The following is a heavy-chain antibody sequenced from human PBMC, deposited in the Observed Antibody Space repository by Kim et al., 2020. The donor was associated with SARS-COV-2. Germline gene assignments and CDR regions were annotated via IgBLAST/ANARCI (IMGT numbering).Heavy chain of an antibody. J-gene: IGHJ6*04. Sequence: ASVKVSCKASGYTVTSYAMNWVRQAPGQGLEWMGWIKSNTGNPTYAQGFTGRFVFSLDTSVSTAYLQISSLKAEDTAVYYCARDPGVSTIFGVVIRKPNYCGMDVWGEGTTVTVSS. CDR1: GYTVTSYA. D-gene: IGHD3-3*01. CDR2: IKSNTGNP. V-gene: IGHV7-4-1*02. CDR3: ARDPGVSTIFGVVIRKPNYCGMDV.